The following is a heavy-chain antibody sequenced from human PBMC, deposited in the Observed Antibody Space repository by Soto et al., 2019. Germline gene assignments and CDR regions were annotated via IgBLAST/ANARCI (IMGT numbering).Heavy chain of an antibody. CDR2: INHSGST. V-gene: IGHV4-34*01. D-gene: IGHD3-10*01. CDR1: GGSFSGYY. Sequence: QVQLQQWGAGLLKPSETLSLTCAVYGGSFSGYYWSWIRQPPGKGLEWIGEINHSGSTNYNPSLKRRVTISVDTSKNQFSLKLSSVTAADTAVYYCARFRGFASSSYFDYWGQGTLVTVSS. J-gene: IGHJ4*02. CDR3: ARFRGFASSSYFDY.